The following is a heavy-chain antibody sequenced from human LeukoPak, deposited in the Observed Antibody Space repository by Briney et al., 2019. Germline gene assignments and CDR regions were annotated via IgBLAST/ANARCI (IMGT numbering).Heavy chain of an antibody. Sequence: GGSLRLSCAASGFSFNTHAIHWVRQAPGKGLEWVAVISYDGNDKFYADSVKGRFTISRDNSKNTLSLQMNSLRGDDTAVYYCARDYYDSSALRDYYYYYGMDVWGQGTTVTVSS. D-gene: IGHD3-22*01. CDR2: ISYDGNDK. CDR1: GFSFNTHA. J-gene: IGHJ6*02. V-gene: IGHV3-30-3*01. CDR3: ARDYYDSSALRDYYYYYGMDV.